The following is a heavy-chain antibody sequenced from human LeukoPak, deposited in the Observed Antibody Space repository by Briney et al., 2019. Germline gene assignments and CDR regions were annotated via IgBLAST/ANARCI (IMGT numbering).Heavy chain of an antibody. CDR2: IKSKTDGGTT. CDR1: GLTFSNAW. D-gene: IGHD3/OR15-3a*01. CDR3: TTGTVSAPWTFY. Sequence: GGSLRLSCAVSGLTFSNAWMSWVRQAPGKGLGWVGRIKSKTDGGTTDYAAPVKGRFTISRDDSNNMLYLQMNSLQTEDTAVYYCTTGTVSAPWTFYWGQGTLVTVSS. V-gene: IGHV3-15*01. J-gene: IGHJ4*02.